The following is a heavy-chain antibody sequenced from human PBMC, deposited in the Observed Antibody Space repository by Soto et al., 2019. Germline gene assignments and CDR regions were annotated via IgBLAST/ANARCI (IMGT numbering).Heavy chain of an antibody. D-gene: IGHD6-13*01. CDR1: GGSISSGGYS. J-gene: IGHJ4*02. V-gene: IGHV4-61*08. Sequence: PSETLSLTCAVSGGSISSGGYSWSWIRQPPGKGLEWIGYIYYSVSTNYNPSLKSRVTISVDTSKNQFSLKLSSVTAADTAVYYCARDYLGAAAGFDYWGQGTLVTVSS. CDR3: ARDYLGAAAGFDY. CDR2: IYYSVST.